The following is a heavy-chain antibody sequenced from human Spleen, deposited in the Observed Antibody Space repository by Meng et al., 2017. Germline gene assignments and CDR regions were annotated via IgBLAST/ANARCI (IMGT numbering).Heavy chain of an antibody. D-gene: IGHD4-17*01. Sequence: QVRLVQSGAEVKKPGASVKVSCKASGYTFTSYYIHWVRQAPGQGLEWMGIINPSTGTTTYAQNLQGRVTMTRDTSIRTAYIELSRLRSDDTAVYYCARGDYGDYLVYDYWGQGTLVTVSS. V-gene: IGHV1-46*04. CDR3: ARGDYGDYLVYDY. CDR2: INPSTGTT. J-gene: IGHJ4*02. CDR1: GYTFTSYY.